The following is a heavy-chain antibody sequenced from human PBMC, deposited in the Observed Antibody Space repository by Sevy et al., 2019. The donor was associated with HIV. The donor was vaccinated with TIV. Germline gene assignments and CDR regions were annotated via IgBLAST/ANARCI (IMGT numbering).Heavy chain of an antibody. V-gene: IGHV3-48*03. CDR1: GFSFSSYE. CDR2: ISGGGGTI. CDR3: ARDLREPGDY. Sequence: GGSLRLSCTASGFSFSSYEMNWVRQAPGKGLEWLSYISGGGGTIYYADSVKGRFTVSRDNRRKSVYLQMNSLRVEDSGLYYCARDLREPGDYWGQGTMVTVSS. J-gene: IGHJ4*02. D-gene: IGHD3-9*01.